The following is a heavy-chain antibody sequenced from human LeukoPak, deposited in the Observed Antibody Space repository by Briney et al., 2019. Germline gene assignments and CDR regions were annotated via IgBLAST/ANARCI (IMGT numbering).Heavy chain of an antibody. CDR2: ISSNGGST. J-gene: IGHJ4*02. D-gene: IGHD3-10*01. CDR3: AKVRRLWFGELSH. V-gene: IGHV3-64*04. Sequence: GGSLRLSCSASGFTFSSYAMHWVRQAPGKGLEYVSAISSNGGSTYYADSVKGRFTISRDNSKNTLYLQMNSLRAEDTAVYYCAKVRRLWFGELSHWGQGTLVTVSS. CDR1: GFTFSSYA.